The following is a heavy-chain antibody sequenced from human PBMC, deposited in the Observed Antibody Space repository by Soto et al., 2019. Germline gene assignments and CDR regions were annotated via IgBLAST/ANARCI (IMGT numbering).Heavy chain of an antibody. CDR2: ISSSSSYI. D-gene: IGHD6-13*01. CDR3: ARVYVASSWYNWFDP. J-gene: IGHJ5*02. V-gene: IGHV3-21*01. Sequence: EVQLVESGGGLVKPGGSLRLSCAASGFTFSSYSMNWVRQAPGKGLEWVSSISSSSSYIYYADSMKGRFTIPRDNTKNSPYLQMNGLRAEDTAVYYCARVYVASSWYNWFDPWGQGTLVTVSS. CDR1: GFTFSSYS.